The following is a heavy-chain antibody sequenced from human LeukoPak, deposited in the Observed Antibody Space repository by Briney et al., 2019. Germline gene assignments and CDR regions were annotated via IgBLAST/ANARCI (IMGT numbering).Heavy chain of an antibody. J-gene: IGHJ4*02. CDR2: IYYSGST. CDR1: GGSISSYY. D-gene: IGHD6-25*01. V-gene: IGHV4-59*01. Sequence: PSGTLSLTCTVSGGSISSYYWSWIRQPPGKGLEWIGYIYYSGSTNYNPSLKSRVTISVDTSKNQFSLKLSSVTAADTAVYYCARSGRGLSEFDYWGQGTLVTVSS. CDR3: ARSGRGLSEFDY.